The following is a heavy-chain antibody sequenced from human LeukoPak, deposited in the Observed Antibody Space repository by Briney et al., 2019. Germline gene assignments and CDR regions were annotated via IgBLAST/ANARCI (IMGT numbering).Heavy chain of an antibody. Sequence: SVKVSCKASGGTFSSYAISWVRQAPGQGLEWMGGVIPIFGTANYAQKFQGRVTITADKSTSTAYMELSSLRSEDTAVYYCARVGERGSGNTLGDFDYWGQGTLVTVSS. J-gene: IGHJ4*02. V-gene: IGHV1-69*06. CDR1: GGTFSSYA. CDR3: ARVGERGSGNTLGDFDY. CDR2: VIPIFGTA. D-gene: IGHD3-10*01.